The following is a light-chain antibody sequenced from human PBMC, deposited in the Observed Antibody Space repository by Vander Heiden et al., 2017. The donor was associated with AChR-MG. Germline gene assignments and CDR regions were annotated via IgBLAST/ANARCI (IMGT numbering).Light chain of an antibody. CDR1: QIISSNY. V-gene: IGKV3-20*01. CDR2: GAS. J-gene: IGKJ1*01. CDR3: HQDGSSPRT. Sequence: IVLTQSPGTLSLSPGETVTLSCRASQIISSNYLAWYQHRPGQAPTLLIYGASIRATGIPARFSGSGSGTDFTLTISRLESEDVAVYYCHQDGSSPRTFGQGTRVEI.